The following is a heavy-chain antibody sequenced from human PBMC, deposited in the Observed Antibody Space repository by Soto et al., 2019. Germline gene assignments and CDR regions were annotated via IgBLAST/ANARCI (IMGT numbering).Heavy chain of an antibody. J-gene: IGHJ6*02. CDR1: GGSISSGGYY. CDR3: ARDLRATGKGSGYYYYGMDV. V-gene: IGHV4-31*03. Sequence: TSETLSLTCTVSGGSISSGGYYWSWIRQHPGKGLEWIGYIYYSGSTYYNPSLKSRVTISVDTSKNQFSLKLSSVTAADTAVYYCARDLRATGKGSGYYYYGMDVWGQGTTVTVSS. D-gene: IGHD1-1*01. CDR2: IYYSGST.